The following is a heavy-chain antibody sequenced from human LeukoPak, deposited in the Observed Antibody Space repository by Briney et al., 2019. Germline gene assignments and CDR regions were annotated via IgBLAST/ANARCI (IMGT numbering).Heavy chain of an antibody. CDR2: MSPSGSS. Sequence: SETLSLTCAVYGGSFSDYYWTWIRQTPGKGLEWIGEMSPSGSSNYNPSLKSRVTISVDTSKNQFSLKLRSVTAADTAVYYCARHGYSYGYVGLIDYWGQGTLVTVSS. V-gene: IGHV4-34*01. CDR3: ARHGYSYGYVGLIDY. D-gene: IGHD5-18*01. J-gene: IGHJ4*02. CDR1: GGSFSDYY.